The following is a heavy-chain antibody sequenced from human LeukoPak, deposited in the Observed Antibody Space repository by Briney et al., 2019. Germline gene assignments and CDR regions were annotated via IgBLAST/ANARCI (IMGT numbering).Heavy chain of an antibody. V-gene: IGHV3-48*03. Sequence: GGSLRLSCAASGFTFSSFEMTWVRQAPGKGLEWVSYISTGGSTIYYADSVKGRFTISRDNAKNSLYLQMNSLRAEDTAVYHCARDYCSGGSCYDFWGQGTLVTVSS. J-gene: IGHJ4*02. CDR2: ISTGGSTI. CDR3: ARDYCSGGSCYDF. D-gene: IGHD2-15*01. CDR1: GFTFSSFE.